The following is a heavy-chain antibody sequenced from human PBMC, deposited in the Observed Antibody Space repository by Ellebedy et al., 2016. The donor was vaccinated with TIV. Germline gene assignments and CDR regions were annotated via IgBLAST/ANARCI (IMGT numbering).Heavy chain of an antibody. CDR2: ISGSGGST. V-gene: IGHV3-23*01. D-gene: IGHD3-3*01. J-gene: IGHJ4*02. CDR3: AKVEEWRTEHY. Sequence: GGSLRLXXAASGFTFSSYAMSWVRQAPGKGLEWVSAISGSGGSTYYADSVKGRFTISRDNSKNTLYLQMNSLRAEDTAVYYCAKVEEWRTEHYWGQGTLVTVSS. CDR1: GFTFSSYA.